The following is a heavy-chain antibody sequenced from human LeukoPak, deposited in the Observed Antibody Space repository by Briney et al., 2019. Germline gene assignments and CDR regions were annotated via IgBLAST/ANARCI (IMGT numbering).Heavy chain of an antibody. CDR1: GFTFSGSA. J-gene: IGHJ4*02. CDR3: ARDLAFSYYYDSSGHGVDY. V-gene: IGHV3-73*01. D-gene: IGHD3-22*01. Sequence: PGGSLRLSCAASGFTFSGSAMHWVRQASGKGLEWVGRIRSKANSYATAYAASVKGRFTISRDDSKNTAYLQMNSLRAEDTAVYYCARDLAFSYYYDSSGHGVDYWGQGTLVTVSS. CDR2: IRSKANSYAT.